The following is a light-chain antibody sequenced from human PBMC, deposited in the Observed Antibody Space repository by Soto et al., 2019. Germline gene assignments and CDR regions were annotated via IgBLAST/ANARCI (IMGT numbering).Light chain of an antibody. CDR1: QTVLYSSNNKNY. Sequence: DIVMTQSPDSLAVSLGERATINCKSSQTVLYSSNNKNYLAWYQQKPGQPPKLLIYWASTRESGVPDRFSGSGSGTDFTLTISSLQAADVALYYCQQCYSTPYTFGQGTKLEIK. J-gene: IGKJ2*01. CDR2: WAS. V-gene: IGKV4-1*01. CDR3: QQCYSTPYT.